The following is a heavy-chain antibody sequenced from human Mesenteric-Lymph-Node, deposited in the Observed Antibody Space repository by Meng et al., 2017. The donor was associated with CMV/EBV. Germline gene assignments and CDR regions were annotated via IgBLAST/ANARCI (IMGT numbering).Heavy chain of an antibody. Sequence: SCAVYGGSFSNYYWTWIRQPPGKGLEYIGEVSHSGSTNYNPSLKSRVTISADTSKNQVSLKLTSVTAADTALYYCARAPYYDNSGHYSNDAYDVWGQGTMVTVSS. CDR2: VSHSGST. V-gene: IGHV4-34*01. J-gene: IGHJ3*01. D-gene: IGHD3-22*01. CDR1: GGSFSNYY. CDR3: ARAPYYDNSGHYSNDAYDV.